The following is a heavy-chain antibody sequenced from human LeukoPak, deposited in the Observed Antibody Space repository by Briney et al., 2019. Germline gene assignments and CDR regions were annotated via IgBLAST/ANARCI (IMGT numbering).Heavy chain of an antibody. D-gene: IGHD4-17*01. J-gene: IGHJ4*02. CDR3: ARDDYGDYTRSFDY. CDR1: GYTFTSYG. Sequence: GASVKVSCKASGYTFTSYGISWVRQAPGQGLEWMGWISAYNGNTNYAQKLQGRVTMTTDTSTSTAYMALRSLRSDDTAVYYCARDDYGDYTRSFDYWGQGTLVTVSS. CDR2: ISAYNGNT. V-gene: IGHV1-18*01.